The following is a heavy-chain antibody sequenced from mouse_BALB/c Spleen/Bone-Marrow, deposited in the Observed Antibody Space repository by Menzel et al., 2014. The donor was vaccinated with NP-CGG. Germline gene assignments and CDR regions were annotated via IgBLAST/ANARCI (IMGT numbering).Heavy chain of an antibody. CDR2: ISGGGXYT. J-gene: IGHJ3*01. Sequence: EVMLVESGGGLVKSGGSLKLSCAASGFSFNSYGMSWVRQTPEKRLEWVATISGGGXYTFYPDSVRGRFTISRDNAKNNLYLQLSSLRSEDTALYYCARHAYYDQTEVSFVYWGQGTLVTVSA. CDR1: GFSFNSYG. V-gene: IGHV5-9-2*01. D-gene: IGHD2-4*01. CDR3: ARHAYYDQTEVSFVY.